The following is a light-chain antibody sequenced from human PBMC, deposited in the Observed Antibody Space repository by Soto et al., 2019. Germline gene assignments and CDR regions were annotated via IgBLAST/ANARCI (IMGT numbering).Light chain of an antibody. J-gene: IGKJ1*01. Sequence: VLTHSPGTLSLSPGGRATLSCRASQSVSSSFLAWYQQKPGQAPRLLIYDASNRATGIPARFSGSGSGTEFTLTISSLQSEDFAVYHCQQYYNWWTFGQGTKVDIK. CDR3: QQYYNWWT. V-gene: IGKV3-15*01. CDR1: QSVSSS. CDR2: DAS.